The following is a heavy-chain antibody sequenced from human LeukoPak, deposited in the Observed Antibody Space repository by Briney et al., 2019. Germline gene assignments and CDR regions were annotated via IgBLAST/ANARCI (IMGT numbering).Heavy chain of an antibody. J-gene: IGHJ4*02. CDR3: ATTTNRARYFDY. D-gene: IGHD2-8*01. V-gene: IGHV1-69-2*01. CDR1: GYTFTDYY. CDR2: VDPEDGET. Sequence: ASVKIFCKVSGYTFTDYYMHWVQQAPGKGLEWMGLVDPEDGETIYAQKLQGRVTITADTSTDTAYMELSSLRSEDTAMYYCATTTNRARYFDYWGQGTLVTVSS.